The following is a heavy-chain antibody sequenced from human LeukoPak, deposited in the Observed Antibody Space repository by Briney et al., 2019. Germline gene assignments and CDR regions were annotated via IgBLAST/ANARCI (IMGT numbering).Heavy chain of an antibody. V-gene: IGHV3-23*01. D-gene: IGHD6-19*01. CDR2: ISGSGGST. CDR1: GFTFSSYA. Sequence: GGSLRLSCAASGFTFSSYAMSWVRQAPGKGLEWVSAISGSGGSTYYADSVKGRFTISRDNSKNTLYLQMNSLRAEDTAVYYCAKAKSSGSVWSQSATWGQGTLVTVSS. CDR3: AKAKSSGSVWSQSAT. J-gene: IGHJ5*02.